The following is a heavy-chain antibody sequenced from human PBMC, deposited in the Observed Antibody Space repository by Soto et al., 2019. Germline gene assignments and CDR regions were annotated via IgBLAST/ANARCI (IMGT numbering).Heavy chain of an antibody. CDR1: GYTFTGYY. D-gene: IGHD3-3*01. V-gene: IGHV1-2*04. CDR2: INPNSGGT. Sequence: ASVKVSCKASGYTFTGYYMHWVRQATGQGLEWMGWINPNSGGTNYAQKFQGWVTMTRDTSISTAYMELSRLRSDDTAVYYCARGPDNYDFWSGYSNLFDYWGQGTLVTVSS. CDR3: ARGPDNYDFWSGYSNLFDY. J-gene: IGHJ4*02.